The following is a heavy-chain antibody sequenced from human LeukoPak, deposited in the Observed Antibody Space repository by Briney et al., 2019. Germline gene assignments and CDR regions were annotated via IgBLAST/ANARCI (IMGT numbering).Heavy chain of an antibody. CDR1: GYTFTSYY. Sequence: RASVKVSCKASGYTFTSYYMHWVRQAPRQGLEWMGIINPSGGSTSYAQKFQGRVTMTRDTSTSTVYMELSSLRSEDTAVYYCARDGNGEEKGFSDSGDYKFPATESFDIWGQGTMVTVSS. CDR3: ARDGNGEEKGFSDSGDYKFPATESFDI. D-gene: IGHD4-17*01. J-gene: IGHJ3*02. CDR2: INPSGGST. V-gene: IGHV1-46*01.